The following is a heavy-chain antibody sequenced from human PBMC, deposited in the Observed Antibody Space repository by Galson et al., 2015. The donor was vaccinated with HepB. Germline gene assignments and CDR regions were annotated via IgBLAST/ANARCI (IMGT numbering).Heavy chain of an antibody. J-gene: IGHJ6*02. V-gene: IGHV4-34*01. CDR1: GGSFSGYY. CDR2: INHSGST. Sequence: ETLSLTCAVYGGSFSGYYWSWIRQPPGKGLEWIGEINHSGSTNYNPSLKSRVTISVDTSKNQFSLKLSSVTAADTAVYYCARSRNRVRFGELSPYYYYGMDVWGQGTTVTVSS. CDR3: ARSRNRVRFGELSPYYYYGMDV. D-gene: IGHD3-10*01.